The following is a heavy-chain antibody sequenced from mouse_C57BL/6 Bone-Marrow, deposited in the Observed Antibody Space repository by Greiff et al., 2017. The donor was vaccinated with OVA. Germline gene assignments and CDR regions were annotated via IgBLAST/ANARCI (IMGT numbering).Heavy chain of an antibody. J-gene: IGHJ1*03. CDR2: ISSGGSYT. D-gene: IGHD1-1*01. CDR3: ARRYYYGSSYVGYFDV. V-gene: IGHV5-6*02. CDR1: GFTFSSYG. Sequence: EVKLVESGGDLVKPGGSLKLSCAASGFTFSSYGMSWVRQTPDKRLEWVATISSGGSYTDYPDSVKGRFTISRDNAKNTLYLQMSSLKSEDTAMYYCARRYYYGSSYVGYFDVWGTGTTVTVAS.